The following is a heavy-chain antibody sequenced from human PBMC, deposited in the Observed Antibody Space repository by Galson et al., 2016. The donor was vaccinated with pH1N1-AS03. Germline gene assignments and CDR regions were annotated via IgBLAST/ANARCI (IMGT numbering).Heavy chain of an antibody. CDR3: AVWGYISNTHGMDV. J-gene: IGHJ6*04. D-gene: IGHD5-18*01. V-gene: IGHV3-74*01. CDR1: EFTFSSKW. CDR2: INADGSIT. Sequence: SLRLSCAASEFTFSSKWMHWVRQAPGKGPVWVSRINADGSITSYADSVKGRFTISRDNAKNTLYLQMNSLRAEDTAVYYCAVWGYISNTHGMDVWGKGTTVTVSS.